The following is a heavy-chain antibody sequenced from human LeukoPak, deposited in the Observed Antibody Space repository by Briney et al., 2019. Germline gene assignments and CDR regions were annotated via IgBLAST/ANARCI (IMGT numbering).Heavy chain of an antibody. Sequence: GASVKVSCKASGYTFTGYYMHWVRQAPGQGLEWMGIINPSGGSTSYAQKFQGRVTMTRDTSTSTVYMELSSLRSEDTAVYYCARVHYGGHHFDYWGQGTLVTVSS. D-gene: IGHD4-23*01. CDR2: INPSGGST. CDR1: GYTFTGYY. CDR3: ARVHYGGHHFDY. V-gene: IGHV1-46*01. J-gene: IGHJ4*02.